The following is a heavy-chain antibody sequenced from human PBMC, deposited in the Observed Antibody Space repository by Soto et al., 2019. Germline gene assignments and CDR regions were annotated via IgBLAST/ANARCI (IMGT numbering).Heavy chain of an antibody. Sequence: DSLKISCKGSGYSFTSYWIGWVRQMPGKGLEWMGIIYPGDSDTRYSPSFQGQVTISADKSISTAYLQWSSLKASDTAMYYCARQKAHDFWSGFSATYVYYYYGMDVWGQGTTVTVSS. J-gene: IGHJ6*02. D-gene: IGHD3-3*01. CDR1: GYSFTSYW. CDR3: ARQKAHDFWSGFSATYVYYYYGMDV. CDR2: IYPGDSDT. V-gene: IGHV5-51*01.